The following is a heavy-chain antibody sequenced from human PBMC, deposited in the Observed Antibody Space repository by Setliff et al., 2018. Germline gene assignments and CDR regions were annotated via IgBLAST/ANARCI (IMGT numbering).Heavy chain of an antibody. CDR3: ATSDWYAAFDH. Sequence: GGSLRLSCAASGFAFASYNMIWVRQAPGKGLEWVSSLSSANNYIVYADSVKGRFTISRDNARNSVYLQMNSLRAEDAAVYYCATSDWYAAFDHWGQGTLVTVSS. CDR1: GFAFASYN. D-gene: IGHD6-19*01. V-gene: IGHV3-21*01. CDR2: LSSANNYI. J-gene: IGHJ4*02.